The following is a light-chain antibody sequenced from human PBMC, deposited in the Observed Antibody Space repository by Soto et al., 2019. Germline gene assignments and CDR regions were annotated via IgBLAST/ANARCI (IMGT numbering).Light chain of an antibody. J-gene: IGLJ1*01. Sequence: QSVLTQPPSASGTPGQRVTTSCSGSSSNIVSNTVNWYQQLPGTAPKLLIYSNNQRPSGVPDRFSGSKSGTSASLAISWLQSEDEADYYCAAWDDSLNASYVFGTGTKVTVL. CDR2: SNN. CDR1: SSNIVSNT. CDR3: AAWDDSLNASYV. V-gene: IGLV1-44*01.